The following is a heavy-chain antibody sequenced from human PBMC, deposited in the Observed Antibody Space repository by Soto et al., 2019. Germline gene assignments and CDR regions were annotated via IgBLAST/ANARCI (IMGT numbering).Heavy chain of an antibody. CDR3: ARLGGYCTTSCYGYYAMDV. CDR2: FYYSGST. Sequence: SETLSLTYTVSGGSISSGTYSWGWIRQPPGKGLEWIGTFYYSGSTYYNPSLKSRVTISVDTSKNQFSLKVSSVTAADTAVYYCARLGGYCTTSCYGYYAMDVWGQGTTVT. J-gene: IGHJ6*02. CDR1: GGSISSGTYS. D-gene: IGHD2-8*01. V-gene: IGHV4-39*01.